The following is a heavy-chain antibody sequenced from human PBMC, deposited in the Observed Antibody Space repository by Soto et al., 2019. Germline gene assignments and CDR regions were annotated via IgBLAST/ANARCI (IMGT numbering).Heavy chain of an antibody. J-gene: IGHJ5*02. CDR1: GYTFTSYD. V-gene: IGHV1-8*01. Sequence: ASLKVSCKASGYTFTSYDINWVRQATGQGLEWMGWMNPNSGNTGYAQKFQGRVTMTRNTSISTAYMELSSLRSEDTAVNYCARGLCYDFWSGYYGIDPWGPGTLVTVSS. CDR3: ARGLCYDFWSGYYGIDP. CDR2: MNPNSGNT. D-gene: IGHD3-3*01.